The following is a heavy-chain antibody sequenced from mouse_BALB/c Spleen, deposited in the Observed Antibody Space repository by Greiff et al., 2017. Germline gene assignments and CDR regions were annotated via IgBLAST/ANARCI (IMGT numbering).Heavy chain of an antibody. J-gene: IGHJ4*01. CDR2: ISSGSSTI. CDR3: ARLGGGAMDY. Sequence: EVQVVESGGGLVQPGGSRKLSCAASGFTFSSFGMHWVRQAPEKGLEWVAYISSGSSTIYYADTVKGRFTISRDNPKNTLFLQMTSLRSEDTAMYYCARLGGGAMDYWGQGTSVTVSS. V-gene: IGHV5-17*02. CDR1: GFTFSSFG. D-gene: IGHD4-1*01.